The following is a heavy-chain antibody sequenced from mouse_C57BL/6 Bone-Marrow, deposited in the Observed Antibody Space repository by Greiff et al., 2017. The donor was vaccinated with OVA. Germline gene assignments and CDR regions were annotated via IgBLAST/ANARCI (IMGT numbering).Heavy chain of an antibody. J-gene: IGHJ3*01. D-gene: IGHD2-4*01. CDR2: IDPSDSYT. CDR1: GYTFTSYW. V-gene: IGHV1-69*01. CDR3: ARRGGLRRGSFAY. Sequence: QVQLQQSGAELVMPGASVKLSCKASGYTFTSYWMHWVKQRPGQGLEWIGEIDPSDSYTNYNQKFKGKSTLTVDKSSSTAYMQLSSLTSEDSAVYYCARRGGLRRGSFAYWGQGTLVTVSA.